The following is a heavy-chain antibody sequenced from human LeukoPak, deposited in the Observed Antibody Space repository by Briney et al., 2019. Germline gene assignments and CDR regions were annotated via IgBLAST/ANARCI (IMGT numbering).Heavy chain of an antibody. CDR3: AKGYCSGGSCYWGLFDY. D-gene: IGHD2-15*01. CDR2: ISGSGGST. V-gene: IGHV3-23*01. J-gene: IGHJ4*02. CDR1: GFTFSSYA. Sequence: SGGSLRLSCAASGFTFSSYAMSWVRQTPGKGLEWVSGISGSGGSTNYADSVKGRFTISRDNSRNTLYLQMNSLRVEDTAVYHCAKGYCSGGSCYWGLFDYWGQGTLVTVSS.